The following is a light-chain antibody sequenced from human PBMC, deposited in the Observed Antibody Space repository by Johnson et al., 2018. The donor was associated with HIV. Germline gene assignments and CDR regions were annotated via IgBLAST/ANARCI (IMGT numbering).Light chain of an antibody. V-gene: IGLV1-51*01. CDR2: DNN. CDR3: GTWDSSLSPL. CDR1: SSNIGNNY. J-gene: IGLJ1*01. Sequence: SILTQPPSVSAAPGQKVTISCSGSSSNIGNNYVSWYQQLPGTAPKLLIYDNNKRPSGIPDRFSGSKSGTSATLGITGLQTGDEADYYCGTWDSSLSPLVGTGTKVTVL.